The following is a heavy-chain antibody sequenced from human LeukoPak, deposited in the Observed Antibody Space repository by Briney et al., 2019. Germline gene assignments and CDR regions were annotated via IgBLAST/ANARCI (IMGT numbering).Heavy chain of an antibody. J-gene: IGHJ6*03. CDR2: ISYDGSNK. CDR1: GFTFSSYG. Sequence: GRSLRLSCAASGFTFSSYGMHWVRQAPGKGLEWVAVISYDGSNKYYADSVKGRFTISRDNSKNTLYLQVNSLRAEDTAVYYCAKVPNESTYYYYYYMDVWGKGTTVTVSS. CDR3: AKVPNESTYYYYYYMDV. V-gene: IGHV3-30*18. D-gene: IGHD1-1*01.